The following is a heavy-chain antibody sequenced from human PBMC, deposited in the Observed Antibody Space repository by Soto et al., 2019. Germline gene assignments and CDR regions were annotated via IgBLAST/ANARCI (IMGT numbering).Heavy chain of an antibody. CDR2: TYYSGST. Sequence: QVQLQESGPGLVKPSQTLSLTCTVSGVSMSSGGYYWTWIRQHPGKGLEWIGSTYYSGSTYYNTSLKSRLTISVDTSKNQFSLRLSSVTAADTAVYYCAREEAGAFDIGGQGTMVTVSS. CDR3: AREEAGAFDI. CDR1: GVSMSSGGYY. J-gene: IGHJ3*02. D-gene: IGHD3-10*01. V-gene: IGHV4-31*03.